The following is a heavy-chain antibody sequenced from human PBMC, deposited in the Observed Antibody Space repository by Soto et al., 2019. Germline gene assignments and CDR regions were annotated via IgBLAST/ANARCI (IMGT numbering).Heavy chain of an antibody. J-gene: IGHJ4*02. CDR2: ISFDGSDK. Sequence: QVQLVESGGGVVQPGRSLRLSCAASGFTFSSYGMHWVRQAPGKGLEWVAVISFDGSDKYYTDSVKGRFAISRDNSKSTLYLQMNSLRGDDTAVYYCARDGALGYDYVWGSYRSPYYFDYWGQGTLVTVSS. CDR1: GFTFSSYG. D-gene: IGHD3-16*02. V-gene: IGHV3-30*03. CDR3: ARDGALGYDYVWGSYRSPYYFDY.